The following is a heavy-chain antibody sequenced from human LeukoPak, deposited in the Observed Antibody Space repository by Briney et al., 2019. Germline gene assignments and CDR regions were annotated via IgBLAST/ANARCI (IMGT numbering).Heavy chain of an antibody. V-gene: IGHV1-3*01. CDR2: INAGNGNT. D-gene: IGHD1-7*01. CDR3: ARCSGTRRYFDL. CDR1: GFTFSSYA. Sequence: PGGSLRLSCAASGFTFSSYAMHWVRQAPGQRLEWMGWINAGNGNTKYSQKFQGRVTITRDTSASTAYMELSSLRSEDTAVYYCARCSGTRRYFDLWGRGTLVTVSS. J-gene: IGHJ2*01.